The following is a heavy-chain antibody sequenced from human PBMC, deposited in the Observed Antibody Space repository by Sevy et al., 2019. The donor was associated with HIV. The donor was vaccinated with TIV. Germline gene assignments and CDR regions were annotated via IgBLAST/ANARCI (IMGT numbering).Heavy chain of an antibody. D-gene: IGHD2-8*01. CDR3: TRVVVLMVYAISAFDY. V-gene: IGHV3-49*03. CDR2: IRSKAYGGTT. Sequence: GGSLRLSCTASGFTFGDYAMSWFRQAPGKGLEWVGFIRSKAYGGTTEYAASVKGRFTISRDDSKSIAYLQMNSLKTDDTAVYYCTRVVVLMVYAISAFDYWGQGTLVTVSS. J-gene: IGHJ4*02. CDR1: GFTFGDYA.